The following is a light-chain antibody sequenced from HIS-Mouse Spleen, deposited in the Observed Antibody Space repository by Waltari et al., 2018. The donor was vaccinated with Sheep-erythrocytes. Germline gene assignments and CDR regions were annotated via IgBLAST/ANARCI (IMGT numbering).Light chain of an antibody. V-gene: IGLV2-11*01. CDR1: SSDVGGYNY. J-gene: IGLJ1*01. CDR2: DVS. CDR3: CSYAGSYNHV. Sequence: SVSGSPGQSVTISCTGTSSDVGGYNYVSWYQQHPGKAPKLMSYDVSKRPPGVPDRFSGSKSGNTASLTISGLQAEDEADYYCCSYAGSYNHVFATGTKVTVL.